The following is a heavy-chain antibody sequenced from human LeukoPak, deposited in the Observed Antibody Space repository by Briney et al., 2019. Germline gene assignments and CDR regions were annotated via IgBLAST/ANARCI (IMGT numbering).Heavy chain of an antibody. J-gene: IGHJ5*02. Sequence: PGGSLRLSCAASGFSFSSFGMLWVRQAPGKGPQWVAFIRSDGRNTYYADSVQGRFTASRDNSKNTLFLQMISLRPEDTAVYCAKDRPIQGAFDPWGQGTPVTVSS. CDR3: AKDRPIQGAFDP. V-gene: IGHV3-30*02. CDR1: GFSFSSFG. D-gene: IGHD5-18*01. CDR2: IRSDGRNT.